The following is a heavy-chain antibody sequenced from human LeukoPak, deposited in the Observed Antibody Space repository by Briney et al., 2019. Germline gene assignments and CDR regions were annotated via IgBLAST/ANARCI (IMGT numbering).Heavy chain of an antibody. CDR1: GYSFSNAW. D-gene: IGHD5-24*01. Sequence: GESLKISCYGSGYSFSNAWIGWVRQMPGKGLEWMGIIWPGDSDTRNSPSFQGQVTISADKSISTAYLQWSSLQASDTAMYYCARLAKARRDGYNFGFDYWGQGTLVTVSS. CDR3: ARLAKARRDGYNFGFDY. CDR2: IWPGDSDT. J-gene: IGHJ4*02. V-gene: IGHV5-51*01.